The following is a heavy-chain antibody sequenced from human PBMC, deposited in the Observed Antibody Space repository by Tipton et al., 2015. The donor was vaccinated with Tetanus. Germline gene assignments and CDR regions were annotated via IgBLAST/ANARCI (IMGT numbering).Heavy chain of an antibody. D-gene: IGHD5-12*01. Sequence: QLVQSGGGVVQPGRSLRLSCAASGFTFSSYGMHWVRQAPGKGLEWVAVISYDGSNKYYADSVKGRFTISRDNSKNTLYLQMNSLRAEDTAVYYCARDRDIVATYRQHYYYYYGMDVWGQGTTVTVSS. J-gene: IGHJ6*02. CDR3: ARDRDIVATYRQHYYYYYGMDV. CDR2: ISYDGSNK. V-gene: IGHV3-30*19. CDR1: GFTFSSYG.